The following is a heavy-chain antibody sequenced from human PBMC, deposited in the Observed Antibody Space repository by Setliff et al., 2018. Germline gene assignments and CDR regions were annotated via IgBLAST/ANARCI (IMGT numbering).Heavy chain of an antibody. D-gene: IGHD3-3*01. J-gene: IGHJ4*02. CDR3: ARESTAKNFWGEYSDY. CDR2: ISAYNGYT. Sequence: GASVKVSCKASGYTFTSYGISWVRQAPGQGLEWMGWISAYNGYTNYAQKLQGRVTMTTDTSTSTVYMQLSSLRSEDTAVYYCARESTAKNFWGEYSDYWGQGTLVTVSS. CDR1: GYTFTSYG. V-gene: IGHV1-18*01.